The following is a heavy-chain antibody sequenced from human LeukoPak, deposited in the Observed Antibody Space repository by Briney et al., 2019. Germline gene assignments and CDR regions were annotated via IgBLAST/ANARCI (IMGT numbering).Heavy chain of an antibody. J-gene: IGHJ4*02. CDR2: INPSGGST. CDR3: ASRAVDTVMALDY. D-gene: IGHD5-18*01. CDR1: GYTFTSYY. Sequence: ASVEVSCKASGYTFTSYYMHWVRQAPGQGLEWMGIINPSGGSTSYAQKFQGRVTMTRDTSTSTVYMELSSLRSEDTAVYYCASRAVDTVMALDYWGQGTLVTVSS. V-gene: IGHV1-46*01.